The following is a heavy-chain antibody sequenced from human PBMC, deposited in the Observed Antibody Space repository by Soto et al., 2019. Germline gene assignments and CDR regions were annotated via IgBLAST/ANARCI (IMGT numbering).Heavy chain of an antibody. CDR2: IYYSGST. D-gene: IGHD3-9*01. V-gene: IGHV4-39*01. CDR1: GGSISSSSYY. Sequence: SETLSLTCTVSGGSISSSSYYWGWIRQPPGKGLEWIGSIYYSGSTYYNPSLKSRVTISVDTSKNQFSLKLSSVTAADTAVYNCARQSYDILTGYDAFDIWGQGTMVTVSS. J-gene: IGHJ3*02. CDR3: ARQSYDILTGYDAFDI.